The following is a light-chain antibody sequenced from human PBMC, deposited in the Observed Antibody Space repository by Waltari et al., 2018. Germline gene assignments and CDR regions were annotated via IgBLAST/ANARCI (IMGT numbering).Light chain of an antibody. V-gene: IGLV2-14*01. CDR3: SSYTSSSTVV. CDR2: EVR. CDR1: IGDVGGSNY. J-gene: IGLJ2*01. Sequence: QSALTQPASVSGSPGQSITLPRPGTIGDVGGSNYVSWSHAHPGKAPKLRIYEVRNRPSGVSNRFSGSKSGNTASLTISGLQAEDEADYYCSSYTSSSTVVFGGGTKLTVL.